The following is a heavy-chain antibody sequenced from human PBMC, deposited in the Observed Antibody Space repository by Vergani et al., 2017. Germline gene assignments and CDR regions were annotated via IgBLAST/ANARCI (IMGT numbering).Heavy chain of an antibody. V-gene: IGHV3-23*01. Sequence: QLLESGGGLIQPGGSLRLSCAASGVTFNSYAMTWVRQAPGKGLAGVSGINNNGGSTYYADSVKGRFTISRDNSKNTLYLQMTDLRAEDAATYYCAKVCGSTSCPYGGGAFDVWGHGTMVTVSS. CDR1: GVTFNSYA. CDR3: AKVCGSTSCPYGGGAFDV. J-gene: IGHJ3*01. CDR2: INNNGGST. D-gene: IGHD2-2*01.